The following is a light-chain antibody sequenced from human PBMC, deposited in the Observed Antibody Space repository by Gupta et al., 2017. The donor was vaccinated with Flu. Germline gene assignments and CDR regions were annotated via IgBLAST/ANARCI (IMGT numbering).Light chain of an antibody. CDR1: QGVSIF. J-gene: IGKJ4*01. CDR2: DAS. Sequence: EIVLTQSPATLSLSPGDRATLSCRASQGVSIFLAWYQVKPGQAPRLLIYDASNRATGIPARFSGSGSGTDFTLTISSLEPEDFAVYYCQHRRDWPLTFGGGTRVELK. CDR3: QHRRDWPLT. V-gene: IGKV3-11*01.